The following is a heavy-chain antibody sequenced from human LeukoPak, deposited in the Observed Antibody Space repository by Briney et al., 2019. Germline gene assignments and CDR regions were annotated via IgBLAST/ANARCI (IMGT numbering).Heavy chain of an antibody. CDR2: IKQDGSEK. D-gene: IGHD3-9*01. Sequence: PGGSLRLSCAASGFTFSSYWMSWVRQAPGKGLEWVANIKQDGSEKYYVDSVKGRFTISRDNAKNSLYLQMNSLRAEDTAVYYCAKGGGRYFDWLLDHYYYYYYMDVWGKGTTVTISS. J-gene: IGHJ6*03. CDR3: AKGGGRYFDWLLDHYYYYYYMDV. CDR1: GFTFSSYW. V-gene: IGHV3-7*01.